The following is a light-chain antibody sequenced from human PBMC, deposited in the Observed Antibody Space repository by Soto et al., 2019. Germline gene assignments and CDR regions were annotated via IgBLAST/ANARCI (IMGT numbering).Light chain of an antibody. CDR2: DAS. CDR1: QRVSSY. J-gene: IGKJ5*01. V-gene: IGKV3-11*01. Sequence: EIVLTQCPATVSLSPGERATLSCRASQRVSSYLAWYQQKPGQAPRLLIYDASNRATGSPARFSGSGSGTDFTLTISSLEPEDFAVYYCQQRSNWPPITFGQGTRLEIK. CDR3: QQRSNWPPIT.